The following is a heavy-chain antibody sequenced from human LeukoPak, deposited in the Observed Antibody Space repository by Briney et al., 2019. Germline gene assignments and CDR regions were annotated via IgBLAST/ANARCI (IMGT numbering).Heavy chain of an antibody. Sequence: GGPLRLSCAASGFIFKSYDMTWVRRSPGKGLEGVSAFSATDGSTQYADSLKGRFTISRDNSKNTLYLQMNNLRPEDTGLYYCARAMIVAAGTGAFDIWGQGTMVTVSS. D-gene: IGHD6-13*01. CDR1: GFIFKSYD. CDR2: FSATDGST. CDR3: ARAMIVAAGTGAFDI. V-gene: IGHV3-23*01. J-gene: IGHJ3*02.